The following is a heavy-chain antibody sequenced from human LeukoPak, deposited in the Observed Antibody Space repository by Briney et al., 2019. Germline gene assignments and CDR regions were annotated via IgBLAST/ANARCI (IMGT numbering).Heavy chain of an antibody. J-gene: IGHJ4*02. V-gene: IGHV3-30*18. D-gene: IGHD3-22*01. CDR2: ISYDGSNK. CDR1: GFTFSSYG. CDR3: AKDDIGGYYDSSGYYYY. Sequence: PGGSLRLSCAASGFTFSSYGMHWVRQAPGNGLEWVAVISYDGSNKYYADSVKGRFTISRDNSKNTLYLQMNSLRAEDTAVYYCAKDDIGGYYDSSGYYYYWGQGTLVTVSS.